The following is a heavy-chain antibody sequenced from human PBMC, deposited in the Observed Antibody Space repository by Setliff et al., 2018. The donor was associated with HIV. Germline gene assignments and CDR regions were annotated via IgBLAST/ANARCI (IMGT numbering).Heavy chain of an antibody. CDR2: ISPYNDYT. Sequence: GASVKVSCKTSGYTFINYGITWVRQAPGQGLEWMGWISPYNDYTNYEQSLQGRVRMTTDTSTSTAYMEVRSLRYDDTAVYYCARDDPIRKEVASGLDYWGQGTLVTVSS. V-gene: IGHV1-18*04. CDR1: GYTFINYG. D-gene: IGHD3-10*01. CDR3: ARDDPIRKEVASGLDY. J-gene: IGHJ4*02.